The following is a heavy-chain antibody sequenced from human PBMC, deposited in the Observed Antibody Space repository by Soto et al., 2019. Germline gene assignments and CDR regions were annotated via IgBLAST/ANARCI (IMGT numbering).Heavy chain of an antibody. CDR1: GFTFSSYT. CDR3: AKAWGIDY. J-gene: IGHJ4*02. D-gene: IGHD7-27*01. CDR2: ISGSGSST. Sequence: GGSLRLSCAASGFTFSSYTMSWVRQAPGKGLEWVSTISGSGSSTYSADSVKGRFTISRDNSKNTLYLQMNSLRVEDTAVYYCAKAWGIDYWGQGTLVTVS. V-gene: IGHV3-23*01.